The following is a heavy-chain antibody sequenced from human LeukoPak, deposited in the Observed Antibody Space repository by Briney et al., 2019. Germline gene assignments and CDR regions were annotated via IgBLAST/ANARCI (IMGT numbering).Heavy chain of an antibody. CDR2: IYYSGST. V-gene: IGHV4-39*07. J-gene: IGHJ6*03. D-gene: IGHD4-17*01. CDR1: GGSITSSSYY. Sequence: PLETLSLTCTVSGGSITSSSYYWGWIRQPPGTGLEWIGSIYYSGSTYYNPSLKSRVTISVDMSKNQFSLSLRSVTAADTAVYYCARDKGTVTAPFSYYYYYMDVWGKGTTVTVSS. CDR3: ARDKGTVTAPFSYYYYYMDV.